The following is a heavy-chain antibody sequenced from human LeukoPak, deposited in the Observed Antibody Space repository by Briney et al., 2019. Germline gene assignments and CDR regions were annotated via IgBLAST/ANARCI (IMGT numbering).Heavy chain of an antibody. D-gene: IGHD3-10*01. CDR3: ARPSMVQGTNIAAFDS. V-gene: IGHV3-48*02. Sequence: GGSLRLSCAASGFTFSTYSMSWVRQAPGKGLEWVSYISSSSTIYYADSVKDRFTISRDNAKNSLYLQMNSLRDEDTAVYYCARPSMVQGTNIAAFDSWGQGTLVTVSS. J-gene: IGHJ4*02. CDR1: GFTFSTYS. CDR2: ISSSSTI.